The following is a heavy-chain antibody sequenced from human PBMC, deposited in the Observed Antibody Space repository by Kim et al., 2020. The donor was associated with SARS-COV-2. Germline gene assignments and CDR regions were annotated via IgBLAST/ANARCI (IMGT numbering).Heavy chain of an antibody. CDR3: ARDRGYCSGGSCYDYYYGMDV. V-gene: IGHV1-69*13. CDR2: IIPIFGTA. CDR1: GGTFSSYA. D-gene: IGHD2-15*01. J-gene: IGHJ6*02. Sequence: SVKVSCKASGGTFSSYAISWVRQAPGQGLEWMGVIIPIFGTANYAQKFQGRVTITADESTSTAYMELSSLSSEDTAVYYCARDRGYCSGGSCYDYYYGMDVWGQWTTVTVSS.